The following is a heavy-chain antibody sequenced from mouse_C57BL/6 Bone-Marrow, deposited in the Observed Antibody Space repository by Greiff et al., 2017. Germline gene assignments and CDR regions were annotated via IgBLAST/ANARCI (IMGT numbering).Heavy chain of an antibody. D-gene: IGHD1-1*01. Sequence: EVQGVESGGGLVQPKGSLKLSCAASGFTFNTYAMHWVRQAPGKGLEWVACIRSKSSNYATYYADSVKDRFTISRDDSQSMLYLQMNNLKTEDTAMYYCVIYYYGSNAMDYWGQGTSVTVSS. CDR1: GFTFNTYA. CDR3: VIYYYGSNAMDY. V-gene: IGHV10-3*01. CDR2: IRSKSSNYAT. J-gene: IGHJ4*01.